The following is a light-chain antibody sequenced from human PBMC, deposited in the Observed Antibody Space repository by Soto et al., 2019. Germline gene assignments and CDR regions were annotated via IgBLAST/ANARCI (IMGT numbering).Light chain of an antibody. J-gene: IGKJ5*01. CDR1: QSVSSY. Sequence: EIVLTQSPATLSLSRGERATLSCRASQSVSSYLAWYQQKPGQAPRLLIYDASNRATGIPARFSGSRSGTDFTLTISSLEPEDFAVYYCQQRSNWPSITFGQGTRLEIK. CDR3: QQRSNWPSIT. CDR2: DAS. V-gene: IGKV3-11*01.